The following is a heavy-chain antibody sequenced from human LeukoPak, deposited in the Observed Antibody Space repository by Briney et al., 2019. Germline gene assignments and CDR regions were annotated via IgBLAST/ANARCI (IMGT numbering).Heavy chain of an antibody. CDR1: GYTFTSYD. CDR2: MNPNSGNT. Sequence: ASVKVSCKASGYTFTSYDISWVRQATGQGLEWMGWMNPNSGNTGYAQKFQGRVTITRNTSISTAYMELSSLRSEDTAVYYCARGGNNGYYYYMDVWGKGTTVTVSS. CDR3: ARGGNNGYYYYMDV. D-gene: IGHD1/OR15-1a*01. V-gene: IGHV1-8*03. J-gene: IGHJ6*03.